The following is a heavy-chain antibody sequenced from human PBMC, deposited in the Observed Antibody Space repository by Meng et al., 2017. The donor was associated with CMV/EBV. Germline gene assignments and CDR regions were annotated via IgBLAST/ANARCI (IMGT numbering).Heavy chain of an antibody. D-gene: IGHD3-10*01. Sequence: VLLQEVCAGLVKPTQTLSLTGTVSGGYISSGDYYWSLIRQLPREGLEWIGHIYYSGSTYYNQSLKSRVTLSVDTSKNQFSLKLSSVTAAETAVYYCATLGILLWFGFDPWGQGTLVTVSS. CDR3: ATLGILLWFGFDP. CDR2: IYYSGST. CDR1: GGYISSGDYY. J-gene: IGHJ5*02. V-gene: IGHV4-30-4*08.